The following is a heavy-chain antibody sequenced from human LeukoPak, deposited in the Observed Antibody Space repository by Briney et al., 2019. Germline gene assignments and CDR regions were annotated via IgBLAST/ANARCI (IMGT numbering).Heavy chain of an antibody. CDR3: AKGAFDI. Sequence: GGSLRLSCAASGFTFSSYGMHWVRHAPGKGLEWVAVISYDGSNKYYADSVKGRFTISRDNSKNTLYLQMNSLRAEDTAVYYCAKGAFDIWGQGTMVTVSS. J-gene: IGHJ3*02. V-gene: IGHV3-30*18. CDR2: ISYDGSNK. CDR1: GFTFSSYG.